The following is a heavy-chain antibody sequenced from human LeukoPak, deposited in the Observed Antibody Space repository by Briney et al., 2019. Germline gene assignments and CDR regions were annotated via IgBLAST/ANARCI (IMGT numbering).Heavy chain of an antibody. Sequence: ASVKVSCKASGYTFTSYGISWVRQAPGQGLEWMGWISAYNGNTNYAQKLQGRVTMTTDTSTSTDYMELRSLRSDDTAAYYCARESRDGYTLDYWGQGTLVTVSS. J-gene: IGHJ4*02. CDR1: GYTFTSYG. CDR3: ARESRDGYTLDY. D-gene: IGHD5-24*01. V-gene: IGHV1-18*01. CDR2: ISAYNGNT.